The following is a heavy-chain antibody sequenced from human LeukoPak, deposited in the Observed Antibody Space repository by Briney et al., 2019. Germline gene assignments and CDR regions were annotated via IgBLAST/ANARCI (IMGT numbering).Heavy chain of an antibody. Sequence: GGSLRLSCAASGFTFSSYSMNWVRQAPGKGLEGVSSTNNRGNDDYYADSVKGRFTISRDNAKNSLYLQMNSVRAEDTAVDYCAREGSIVPHQDLDCWGQGTLVTVSS. J-gene: IGHJ4*02. D-gene: IGHD2-8*01. CDR2: TNNRGNDD. CDR3: AREGSIVPHQDLDC. V-gene: IGHV3-21*01. CDR1: GFTFSSYS.